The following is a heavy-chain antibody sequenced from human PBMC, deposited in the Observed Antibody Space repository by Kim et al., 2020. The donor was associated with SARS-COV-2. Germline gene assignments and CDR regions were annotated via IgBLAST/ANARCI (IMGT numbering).Heavy chain of an antibody. J-gene: IGHJ4*02. CDR3: AKDMSSGSGSYVFDY. V-gene: IGHV3-23*01. Sequence: VKGTLTIPRDKTKNTLYLQMNSLRAQDTAVYYCAKDMSSGSGSYVFDYWGQGTLVTVSS. D-gene: IGHD3-10*01.